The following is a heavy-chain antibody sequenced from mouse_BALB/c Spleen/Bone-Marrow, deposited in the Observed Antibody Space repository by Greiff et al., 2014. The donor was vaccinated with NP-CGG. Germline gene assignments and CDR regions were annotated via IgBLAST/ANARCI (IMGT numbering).Heavy chain of an antibody. CDR1: GYTFTDYN. V-gene: IGHV1S29*02. CDR3: ATYYRCDWFAY. CDR2: IYPYNGGT. Sequence: VQLKESGPELVKPGASVKISCKASGYTFTDYNMHWVKQSHGKSLEWIGYIYPYNGGTGYNQKFKSKATLTVDNSSSTAYMELRSLTSEDSAVYYCATYYRCDWFAYWGQGTLVTVSA. J-gene: IGHJ3*01. D-gene: IGHD2-14*01.